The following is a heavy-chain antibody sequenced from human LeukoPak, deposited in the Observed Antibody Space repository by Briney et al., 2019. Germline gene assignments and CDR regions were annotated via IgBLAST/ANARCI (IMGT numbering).Heavy chain of an antibody. CDR1: GFTFSTHR. Sequence: PGGSLRLSCAASGFTFSTHRMHWVRQAPGKGLEWVSSISGTSTYTHYADSVRGRFTISRDNAKNSLYLQMNSLRAEDTAVYYCARDRGFIGVFYNGIDVWGQGTTVTVSS. CDR3: ARDRGFIGVFYNGIDV. V-gene: IGHV3-21*01. CDR2: ISGTSTYT. D-gene: IGHD3-10*01. J-gene: IGHJ6*02.